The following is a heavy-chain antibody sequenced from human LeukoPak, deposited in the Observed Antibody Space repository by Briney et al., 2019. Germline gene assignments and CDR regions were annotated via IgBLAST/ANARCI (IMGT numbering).Heavy chain of an antibody. Sequence: PSETLSLTCTVSGGSINTDHPYWGWIRQSPGKGLQWIGSILYSGATYYNPSLESRVTISVDLSKTQLSLKLASVTAADPAVYFCARHLSGKTDYWGQGILITVSS. CDR3: ARHLSGKTDY. D-gene: IGHD3-10*01. CDR1: GGSINTDHPY. CDR2: ILYSGAT. V-gene: IGHV4-39*01. J-gene: IGHJ4*02.